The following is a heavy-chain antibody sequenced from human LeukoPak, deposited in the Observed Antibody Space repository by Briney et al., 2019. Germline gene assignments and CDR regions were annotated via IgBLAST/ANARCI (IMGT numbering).Heavy chain of an antibody. J-gene: IGHJ4*02. CDR3: ARVGRYNWNYPWYFDY. CDR1: GGSISGYY. CDR2: IFSGST. D-gene: IGHD1-7*01. V-gene: IGHV4-59*01. Sequence: SETLSLTCTVSGGSISGYYWSWIRQPPGKGLEWIGNIFSGSTNYNPSLKSRVTMSLDTSKNQFSLRLSSVTAADTAVYYCARVGRYNWNYPWYFDYWGQGTLVTVSS.